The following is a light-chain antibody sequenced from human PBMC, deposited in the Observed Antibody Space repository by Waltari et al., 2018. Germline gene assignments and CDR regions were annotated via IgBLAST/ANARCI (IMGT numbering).Light chain of an antibody. CDR1: QSISSKFNYKSY. J-gene: IGKJ4*01. CDR3: QQFYDSQLT. CDR2: WAS. V-gene: IGKV4-1*01. Sequence: DIVMTQPPDSLAVSLGETATINCKSNQSISSKFNYKSYLAWFQQKPGQPPRLLIYWASTRESGVPGRFSGSGSGTDFTLTISDLQAEDVALYYCQQFYDSQLTFGGGTKVEI.